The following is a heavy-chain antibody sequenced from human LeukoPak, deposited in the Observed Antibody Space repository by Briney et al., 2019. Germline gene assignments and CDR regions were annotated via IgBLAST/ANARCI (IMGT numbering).Heavy chain of an antibody. CDR1: GFIFSSHG. Sequence: GGSLRLSCAASGFIFSSHGMHWVRQAPGKGLEWVANVHYDGSEKYYVDSVKGRFTISRDNPKNSLYLQMNSLRAEDTAVYYCARGDRNKVTYWGQGTLVTVSS. V-gene: IGHV3-7*04. CDR2: VHYDGSEK. J-gene: IGHJ4*02. D-gene: IGHD2-21*02. CDR3: ARGDRNKVTY.